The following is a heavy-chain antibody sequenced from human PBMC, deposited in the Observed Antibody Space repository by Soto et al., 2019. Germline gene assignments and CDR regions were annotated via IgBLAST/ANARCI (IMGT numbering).Heavy chain of an antibody. V-gene: IGHV4-31*03. D-gene: IGHD6-19*01. CDR1: GGSISSGGYY. J-gene: IGHJ5*02. CDR3: ARSSGWSHYNWFDP. CDR2: IYYSGST. Sequence: PSETLSLTCTVSGGSISSGGYYWSWIRQHPGKGLEWIGYIYYSGSTYYNPSLKSRVTISVDTSKNQFSLKLSSVTAADTAVYYCARSSGWSHYNWFDPWGQGTLVTVSS.